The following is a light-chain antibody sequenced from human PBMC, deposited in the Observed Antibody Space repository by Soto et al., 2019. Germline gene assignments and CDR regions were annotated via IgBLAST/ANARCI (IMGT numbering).Light chain of an antibody. CDR2: GAS. CDR1: HSVSSN. V-gene: IGKV3-20*01. CDR3: QQYGYSFWT. J-gene: IGKJ1*01. Sequence: PDTLSLSPGERATLSCKASHSVSSNLAWYQQKHGQAPRLLIYGASTRATGIPDRFSGSGSGTDYTLTISRLEPEDSAVYYCQQYGYSFWTFGQGTKVDIK.